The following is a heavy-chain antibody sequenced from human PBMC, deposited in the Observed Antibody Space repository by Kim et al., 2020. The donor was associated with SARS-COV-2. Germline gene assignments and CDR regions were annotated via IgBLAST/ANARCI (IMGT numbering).Heavy chain of an antibody. Sequence: GGSLRLSCAASGFTFSSYGMHWVRQAPGKGLEWVAVIWYDGSNKYYADSVKGRFTISRDNSKNTLYLQMNSLRAEDTAVYYCARGHDIVVINFDYWGQGTLGTVSS. CDR3: ARGHDIVVINFDY. V-gene: IGHV3-33*01. J-gene: IGHJ4*02. CDR2: IWYDGSNK. D-gene: IGHD2-15*01. CDR1: GFTFSSYG.